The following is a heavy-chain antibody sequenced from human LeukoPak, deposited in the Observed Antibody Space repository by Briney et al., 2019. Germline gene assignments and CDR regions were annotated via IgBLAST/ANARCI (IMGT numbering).Heavy chain of an antibody. D-gene: IGHD5-12*01. Sequence: SSETLSLTCTVSGGSISSYYWSWIRQPPGKGLEWIGDIYYSGSTNYNPSLKSRVTISVDTSKNQFSLKLSSVTAADTAVYYCARASGYDSGLIDYWGQGTLVTVSS. CDR2: IYYSGST. J-gene: IGHJ4*02. CDR3: ARASGYDSGLIDY. V-gene: IGHV4-59*08. CDR1: GGSISSYY.